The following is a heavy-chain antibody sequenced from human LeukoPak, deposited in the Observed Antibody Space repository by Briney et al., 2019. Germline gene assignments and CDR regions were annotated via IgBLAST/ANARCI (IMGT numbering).Heavy chain of an antibody. J-gene: IGHJ4*02. Sequence: SETLSLTCAVYGGSFSGYYWSWIRQPPGKGLEWIGEINHSGSTNYNPSLKSRVTISVDTSKNQFSLKLSSVTAADTAVYYCARQSGDQSSAWYFDAWGQGTLVTVSS. D-gene: IGHD6-19*01. V-gene: IGHV4-34*01. CDR2: INHSGST. CDR1: GGSFSGYY. CDR3: ARQSGDQSSAWYFDA.